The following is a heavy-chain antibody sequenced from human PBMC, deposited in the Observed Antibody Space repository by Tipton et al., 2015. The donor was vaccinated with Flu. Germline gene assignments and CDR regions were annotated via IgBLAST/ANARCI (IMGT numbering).Heavy chain of an antibody. CDR2: VNPDGSIK. V-gene: IGHV3-7*01. D-gene: IGHD2-8*02. CDR3: ASDLHWSFNY. Sequence: LSLTCSVSGDSIGNGYYWGWIRQSPGKGLEWMAKVNPDGSIKSYVDSVKGRFTISRDNAKKSLNLQMNSLRAEDTALYYCASDLHWSFNYWGQGTLVTVSS. CDR1: GDSIGNGYY. J-gene: IGHJ4*02.